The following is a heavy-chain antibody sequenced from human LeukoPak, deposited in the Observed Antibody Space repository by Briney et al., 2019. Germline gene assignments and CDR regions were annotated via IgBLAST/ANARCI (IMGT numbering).Heavy chain of an antibody. D-gene: IGHD2-2*01. V-gene: IGHV4-34*01. CDR2: INHSGST. J-gene: IGHJ4*02. Sequence: SETLSLTCAVYGGSFSGYYWSWIRQPPGKGLEWIEEINHSGSTNYNPSLKSRVTISVDTSKNQFSLKLSSVTAADTAVYYCAAKGLSFWGQGTLVTVSS. CDR1: GGSFSGYY. CDR3: AAKGLSF.